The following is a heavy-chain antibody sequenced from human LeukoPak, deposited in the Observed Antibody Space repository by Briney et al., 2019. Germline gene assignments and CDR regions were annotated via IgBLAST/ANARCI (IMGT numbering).Heavy chain of an antibody. CDR3: ARLTRNCSSTSCLLFDY. J-gene: IGHJ4*02. CDR2: IYYSGST. V-gene: IGHV4-59*08. Sequence: SETLSLTCTVSGGSISSYYWSWIRQPPGKGLEWIGYIYYSGSTNYNPSLKSPVTISVDTSKNQFSLKLSSVTAADTAVYYCARLTRNCSSTSCLLFDYWGQGTLVTVSS. D-gene: IGHD2-2*01. CDR1: GGSISSYY.